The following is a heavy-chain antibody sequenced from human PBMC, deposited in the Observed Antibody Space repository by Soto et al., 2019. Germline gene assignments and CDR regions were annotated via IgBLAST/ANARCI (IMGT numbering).Heavy chain of an antibody. V-gene: IGHV4-31*03. D-gene: IGHD5-12*01. CDR1: GGSISSGGYY. J-gene: IGHJ4*02. Sequence: QVQLQESGPGLVKPSQTLSLTCTISGGSISSGGYYWSWIRQHPGKGLEWIGYIYYSGRTYYNPSLKSRLTISVDTSKNQFSLKLRSVTAADTAVYYCARQRDGYNYRYFDYWGQGTLVTVSS. CDR2: IYYSGRT. CDR3: ARQRDGYNYRYFDY.